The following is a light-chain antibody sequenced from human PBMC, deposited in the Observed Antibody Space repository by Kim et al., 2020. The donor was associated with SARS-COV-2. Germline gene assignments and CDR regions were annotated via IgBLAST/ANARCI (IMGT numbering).Light chain of an antibody. CDR1: QDIGSW. CDR2: AVS. CDR3: QQSNSFPST. Sequence: DIQMTQSPDSVSASVGDRVTITCRASQDIGSWLAWFQQRPGKAPILLMSAVSALQHGVPSRFSGSGYGTDFTLTISSLQPEDFATYYCQQSNSFPSTFGQGTKLEI. J-gene: IGKJ2*01. V-gene: IGKV1-12*01.